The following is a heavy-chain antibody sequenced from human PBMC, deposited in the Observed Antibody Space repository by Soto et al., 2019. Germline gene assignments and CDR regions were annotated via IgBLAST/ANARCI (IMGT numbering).Heavy chain of an antibody. J-gene: IGHJ4*02. Sequence: PSETLSLTCTVSGGSISSYYWSWIRQPPGKGLEWIGYIYYSGSTNYNPSLKSRVTISVDTSKNQFSLKLSSVTAADTAVYYCARESESSELYDSSGYFDYWGQGTLVTVSS. CDR2: IYYSGST. CDR3: ARESESSELYDSSGYFDY. V-gene: IGHV4-59*01. CDR1: GGSISSYY. D-gene: IGHD3-22*01.